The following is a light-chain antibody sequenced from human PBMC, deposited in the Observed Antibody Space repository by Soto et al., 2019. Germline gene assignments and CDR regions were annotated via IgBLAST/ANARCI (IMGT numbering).Light chain of an antibody. V-gene: IGKV1-5*01. J-gene: IGKJ1*01. Sequence: DIQMTQSPSTLSASVGDRATITCRASQSISSWLAWYQQKPGKAPKLLIYYDSSLESTVPSTFSGSGSGTEFTLTIFTLLTDGVAPYYYEQYYCYSPRTFGQGTKVEIK. CDR3: EQYYCYSPRT. CDR2: YDS. CDR1: QSISSW.